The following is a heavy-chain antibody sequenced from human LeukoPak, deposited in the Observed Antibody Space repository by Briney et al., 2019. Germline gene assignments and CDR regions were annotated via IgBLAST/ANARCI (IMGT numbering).Heavy chain of an antibody. J-gene: IGHJ6*02. CDR1: GYTFTGYY. CDR2: INPNSGGT. D-gene: IGHD2-21*02. Sequence: ASVKVSCKASGYTFTGYYMHWVRQARGQGLEWMGWINPNSGGTNYAQKFQGRVTMTRDTSISTAYMELSRLRSDDTAVYYCARGDWTNYYYYGMDVWGQGTTVTVS. V-gene: IGHV1-2*02. CDR3: ARGDWTNYYYYGMDV.